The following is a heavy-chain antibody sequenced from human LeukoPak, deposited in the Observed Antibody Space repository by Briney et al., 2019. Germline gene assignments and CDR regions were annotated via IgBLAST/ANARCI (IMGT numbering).Heavy chain of an antibody. Sequence: GASVKVSCKASGYTFTSYDINWVRQATGQGLEWMGWMNPNSGNTGYAQKFQGRVTMTRNTSISTAYMELSSLRSEDTAVYYCAKDRTKVGLIPMGRRYYFDYWGQGTLVTVSS. CDR1: GYTFTSYD. CDR3: AKDRTKVGLIPMGRRYYFDY. D-gene: IGHD3-16*01. J-gene: IGHJ4*02. V-gene: IGHV1-8*01. CDR2: MNPNSGNT.